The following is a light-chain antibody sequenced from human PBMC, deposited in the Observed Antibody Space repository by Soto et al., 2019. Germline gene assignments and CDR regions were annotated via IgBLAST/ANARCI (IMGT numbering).Light chain of an antibody. CDR1: SSDVGGYNY. J-gene: IGLJ1*01. V-gene: IGLV2-14*01. CDR2: EVS. Sequence: QSALTQPASVSGSPVQSITISCTGTSSDVGGYNYVSGYQQHPGKAPKLLIYEVSNRPSGVSNRFSGSKSGNTASLTISGLQAEDEAKYYCSSYTSSSTPYVFGTGTKLTVL. CDR3: SSYTSSSTPYV.